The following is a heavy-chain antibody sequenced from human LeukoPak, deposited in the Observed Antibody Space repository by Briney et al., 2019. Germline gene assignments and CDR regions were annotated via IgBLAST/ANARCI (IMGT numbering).Heavy chain of an antibody. V-gene: IGHV4-61*02. CDR1: GGSISSGSYY. CDR2: IYTSGST. CDR3: ARKQLAPYRGAFDI. D-gene: IGHD1-1*01. Sequence: SQTLSLTCTVSGGSISSGSYYWSWIRQPAGKGLEWIGRIYTSGSTNYNPSLKSRVTISVDTSKNQFSLKLSSVTAADTAVYYCARKQLAPYRGAFDIWGQGTMVTVSS. J-gene: IGHJ3*02.